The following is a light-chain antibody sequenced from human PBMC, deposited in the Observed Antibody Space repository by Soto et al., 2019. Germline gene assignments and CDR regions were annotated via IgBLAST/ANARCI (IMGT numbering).Light chain of an antibody. CDR2: AAS. J-gene: IGKJ4*01. CDR3: QQSYSTPLT. Sequence: DIQMTQSPSSLSASVGDRVTITCRASQSINRYINWYQQKSGKAPKLLINAASSLQSGVPSRFSGSGSGTDFTLTISSLQPEDFATYYCQQSYSTPLTFGGGTKVDIK. V-gene: IGKV1-39*01. CDR1: QSINRY.